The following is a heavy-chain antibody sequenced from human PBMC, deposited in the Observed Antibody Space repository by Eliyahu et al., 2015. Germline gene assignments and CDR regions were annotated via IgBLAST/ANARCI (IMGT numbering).Heavy chain of an antibody. J-gene: IGHJ3*02. D-gene: IGHD2-21*01. V-gene: IGHV3-21*01. CDR2: ITSSSSYI. CDR1: GFXFSSYX. CDR3: ARAEGHIVVVIARSFAFDI. Sequence: EVQLVESGGGLVKPGGSLXLSCAASGFXFSSYXMXWVRQAPGKGLEWVSSITSSSSYIYYADSVKGRFTISRDNAKNSLYLQMNSLRAEDTAVYYCARAEGHIVVVIARSFAFDIWGQGTMVTVSS.